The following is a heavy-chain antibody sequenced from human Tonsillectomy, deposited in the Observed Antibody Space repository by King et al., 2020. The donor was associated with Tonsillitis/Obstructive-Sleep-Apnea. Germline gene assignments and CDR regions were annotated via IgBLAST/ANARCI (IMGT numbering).Heavy chain of an antibody. D-gene: IGHD4-11*01. CDR1: GGAYSKYG. V-gene: IGHV1-69*17. CDR3: ARDFGAVPTFWGY. CDR2: IIPISGFT. Sequence: VQLVESGAEVKRPGSSVKVSCKASGGAYSKYGINWVRQAPGQGLEWMGGIIPISGFTNYSQKFQGRVTITADKSTSTVFMELGSLRSDDTAVYYCARDFGAVPTFWGYWGQGTPLTVSS. J-gene: IGHJ4*02.